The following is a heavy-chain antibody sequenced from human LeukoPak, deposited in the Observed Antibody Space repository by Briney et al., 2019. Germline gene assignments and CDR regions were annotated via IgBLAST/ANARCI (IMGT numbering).Heavy chain of an antibody. CDR3: ARDVDSSMVTNWFDS. Sequence: GGPLRLSCAASGFTFSSYGMHWARQAPGKGREWVAVIWYDGSNKYYADSVKGRFTISRDNSKNTLYLQMNSLRAEDTAVYYCARDVDSSMVTNWFDSWGQGTLVTVSS. CDR1: GFTFSSYG. D-gene: IGHD5-18*01. J-gene: IGHJ5*01. V-gene: IGHV3-33*01. CDR2: IWYDGSNK.